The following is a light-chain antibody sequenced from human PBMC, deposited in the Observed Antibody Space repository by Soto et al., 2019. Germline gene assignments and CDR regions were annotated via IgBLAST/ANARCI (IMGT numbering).Light chain of an antibody. Sequence: DIVLTQSPLSLPVTPGESAAISCNASHSLVYSDGNTYLNWFRQRPGQSPRRLIYKVSNRDSGVPDRFSGSGSGTDFALKISRVEAEDVGVYYCMQGTHWPTTFGQGTRLEIK. CDR1: HSLVYSDGNTY. CDR3: MQGTHWPTT. CDR2: KVS. J-gene: IGKJ5*01. V-gene: IGKV2-30*01.